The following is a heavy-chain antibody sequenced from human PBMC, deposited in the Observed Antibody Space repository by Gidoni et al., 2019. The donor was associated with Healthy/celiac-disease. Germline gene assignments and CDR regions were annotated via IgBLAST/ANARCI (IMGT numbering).Heavy chain of an antibody. CDR3: ARGERDTAMVQVYYFDY. D-gene: IGHD5-18*01. V-gene: IGHV4-34*01. Sequence: QVQLQQWGAGLLKPSETLSLTCAVYGGSFSGYYWSWIRQPPGKGLEWIGEINHSGSTNYNPSLKSRVTISVDTSKNQFSLKLSSVTAADTAVYYCARGERDTAMVQVYYFDYWGQGTLVTVSS. CDR2: INHSGST. CDR1: GGSFSGYY. J-gene: IGHJ4*02.